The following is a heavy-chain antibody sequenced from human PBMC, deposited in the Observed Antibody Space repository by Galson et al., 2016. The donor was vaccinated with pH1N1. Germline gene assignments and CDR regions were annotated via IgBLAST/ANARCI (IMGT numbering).Heavy chain of an antibody. V-gene: IGHV1-3*01. J-gene: IGHJ6*02. CDR2: INAGNGNT. D-gene: IGHD3-3*01. CDR3: SRGGTLSDFCSNYYPYGMDV. Sequence: SVKVSCKASGYTFTSYAMHWVRQAPGQRLEWMGWINAGNGNTKYSQTFQVRVTITRDTSASTAYMELNILRSEDTAVYDCSRGGTLSDFCSNYYPYGMDVWGQGTTVTVSS. CDR1: GYTFTSYA.